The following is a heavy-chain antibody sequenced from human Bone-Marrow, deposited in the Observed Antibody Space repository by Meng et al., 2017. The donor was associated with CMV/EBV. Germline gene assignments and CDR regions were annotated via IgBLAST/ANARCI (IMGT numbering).Heavy chain of an antibody. CDR1: GFSFTAAW. D-gene: IGHD3-10*01. V-gene: IGHV3-15*01. Sequence: SGFSFTAAWMSWVREAPGKGLEWVGRIKSRIDGGATDYAAPVKGRFTISRDDSKNMLYLQMHSLKTDDTAVYYCTTDRAVAGTTLDHWGAGTLVTVSS. CDR3: TTDRAVAGTTLDH. J-gene: IGHJ4*02. CDR2: IKSRIDGGAT.